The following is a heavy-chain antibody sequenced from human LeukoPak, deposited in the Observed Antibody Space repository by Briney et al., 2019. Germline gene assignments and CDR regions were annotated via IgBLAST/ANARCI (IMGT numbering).Heavy chain of an antibody. D-gene: IGHD5-24*01. CDR2: ISYDGSKR. J-gene: IGHJ4*02. CDR3: ARRRDGYVDY. V-gene: IGHV3-30-3*01. Sequence: PGGSLRLSCAASGFTFSTYAVHWVRQAPGKGLEWVAVISYDGSKRYYADSVKGRFTISRDNSKNAFLQMNSLRAEDTAVYYCARRRDGYVDYWGQGTLVTVSS. CDR1: GFTFSTYA.